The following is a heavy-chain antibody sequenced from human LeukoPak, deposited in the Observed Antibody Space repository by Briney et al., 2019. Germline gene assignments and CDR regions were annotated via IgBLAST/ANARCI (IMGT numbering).Heavy chain of an antibody. J-gene: IGHJ4*02. V-gene: IGHV3-30-3*01. CDR3: ARDILGYYDSSGYELDY. D-gene: IGHD3-22*01. CDR2: ISYDGSNK. CDR1: GFTFSSYA. Sequence: GGSLRLSCAASGFTFSSYAMHWVRPAPGKGLEWVAVISYDGSNKYYADSVKGRFTISRDNSKNTLYLQMNSLRAEDTAVYYCARDILGYYDSSGYELDYWGQGTLVTVSS.